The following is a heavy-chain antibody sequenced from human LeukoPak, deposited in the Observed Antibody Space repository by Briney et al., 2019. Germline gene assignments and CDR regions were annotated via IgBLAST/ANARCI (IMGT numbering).Heavy chain of an antibody. V-gene: IGHV1-2*02. D-gene: IGHD1-26*01. Sequence: ASVKVSCKASGGTFSSYAISWVRQAPGQGLEWMGWINPNSGGTNYAQKFQGRVTMTRDTSISTAYMELSRLRSDDTAVYYCARDLGELPNDYWGQGTLVTVSS. CDR2: INPNSGGT. J-gene: IGHJ4*02. CDR1: GGTFSSYA. CDR3: ARDLGELPNDY.